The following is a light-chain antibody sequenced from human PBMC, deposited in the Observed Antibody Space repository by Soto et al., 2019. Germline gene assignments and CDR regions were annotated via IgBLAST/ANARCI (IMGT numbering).Light chain of an antibody. CDR2: DTS. Sequence: ERVLMQSPAILSATPGERVTLSCRASQFVSTRLAWYQQRPGQVPRLLIYDTSTRAPGISARFSGSGSGTEFTLTISSLQSEDFAVYFCQEYFHWPPGMFGPGTKVDI. CDR3: QEYFHWPPGM. CDR1: QFVSTR. J-gene: IGKJ1*01. V-gene: IGKV3-15*01.